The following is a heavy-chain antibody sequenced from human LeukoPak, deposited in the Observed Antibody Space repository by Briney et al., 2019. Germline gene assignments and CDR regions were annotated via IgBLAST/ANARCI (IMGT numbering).Heavy chain of an antibody. J-gene: IGHJ1*01. V-gene: IGHV3-23*01. Sequence: HPGGSLRLSCAASGFTFSSYAMSWVRQAPGKGLEWVSAISGSGVTTHYAGSVKGRFSISRDNSKNILYLQMNSLRAEDTALYYCAKKVVVGATSPYSDFQDWGQGTLVTVSS. CDR2: ISGSGVTT. CDR1: GFTFSSYA. CDR3: AKKVVVGATSPYSDFQD. D-gene: IGHD1-26*01.